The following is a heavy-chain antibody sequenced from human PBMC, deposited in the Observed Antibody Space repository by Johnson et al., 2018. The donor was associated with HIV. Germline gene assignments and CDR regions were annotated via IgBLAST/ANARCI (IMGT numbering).Heavy chain of an antibody. CDR2: ILYDGSNK. J-gene: IGHJ3*02. CDR3: ARGGPPDAFDI. V-gene: IGHV3-30*02. CDR1: GFSFSSYG. Sequence: VQVVESGGGVVQPGGSLTLSCAASGFSFSSYGMHWVRQAPGKGLEWVTFILYDGSNKYYADSVKGRFTISRDNSKNTLYLQMNSLRAEDTAVYYCARGGPPDAFDICGQGTMVTVSS. D-gene: IGHD3-10*01.